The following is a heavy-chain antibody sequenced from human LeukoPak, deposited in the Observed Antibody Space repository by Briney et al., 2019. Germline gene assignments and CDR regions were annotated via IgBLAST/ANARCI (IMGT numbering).Heavy chain of an antibody. J-gene: IGHJ4*02. Sequence: GGSLRLSCAASGFTFSSYAMSWVRQAPGKGPEWVSAISGSGGSTYYADSVEGRFTISRDNSKNTLYLQMNSLRAEDTAVYYCARQLGYCSDGNCYFDYWGQGTLVTVSS. CDR1: GFTFSSYA. CDR3: ARQLGYCSDGNCYFDY. D-gene: IGHD2-15*01. CDR2: ISGSGGST. V-gene: IGHV3-23*01.